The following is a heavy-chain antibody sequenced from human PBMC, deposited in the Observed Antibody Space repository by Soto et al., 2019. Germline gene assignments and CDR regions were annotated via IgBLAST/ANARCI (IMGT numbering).Heavy chain of an antibody. Sequence: PGGSLRLSCAASGFTFSSYAMSWVRQAPGKGLEWVSAISGSGGSTYYADSVKGRFTISRDNSKNTLYLQTNSLRAEDTAVYYCAKGNRIAAAGSSYYYYYMDVWGKGTTVTVSS. J-gene: IGHJ6*03. V-gene: IGHV3-23*01. D-gene: IGHD6-13*01. CDR2: ISGSGGST. CDR1: GFTFSSYA. CDR3: AKGNRIAAAGSSYYYYYMDV.